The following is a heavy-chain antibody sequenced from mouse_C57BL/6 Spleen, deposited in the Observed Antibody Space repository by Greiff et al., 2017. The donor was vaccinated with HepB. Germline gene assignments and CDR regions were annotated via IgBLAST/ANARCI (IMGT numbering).Heavy chain of an antibody. Sequence: EVMLVESEGGLVQPGSSMKLSCTASGFTFSDYYMAWVRQVPEKGLEWVANINYDGSSTYYLDSLKSRFIISRDNAKNILYLQMSSLKSEDTATYYCARRYYGGYFDVWGTGTTVTVSS. J-gene: IGHJ1*03. CDR2: INYDGSST. CDR3: ARRYYGGYFDV. D-gene: IGHD1-1*01. V-gene: IGHV5-16*01. CDR1: GFTFSDYY.